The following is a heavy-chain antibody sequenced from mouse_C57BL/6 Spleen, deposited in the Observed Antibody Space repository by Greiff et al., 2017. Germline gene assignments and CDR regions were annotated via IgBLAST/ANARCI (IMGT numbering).Heavy chain of an antibody. Sequence: VQLQQPGAELVKPGASVKLSCKASGYTFTSYWMHWVKQRPGQGLEWIGMIHPNSGSTNYNEKFKSKATLTVDKSSSTAYMQLSSLTSEDSAVYYCARPYYGSSPFDYWGQGTTLTVSS. D-gene: IGHD1-1*01. V-gene: IGHV1-64*01. CDR1: GYTFTSYW. CDR2: IHPNSGST. J-gene: IGHJ2*01. CDR3: ARPYYGSSPFDY.